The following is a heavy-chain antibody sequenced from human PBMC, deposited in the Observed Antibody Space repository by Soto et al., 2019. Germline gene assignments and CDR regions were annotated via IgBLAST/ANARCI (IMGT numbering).Heavy chain of an antibody. CDR2: IFTGGAT. Sequence: EVQVVESGGGLVPPGGSLRLSCAASGFTVSSHYMSWVRQAPGKGLEWVSVIFTGGATYYADSVKGRFTISRHSSKNTVYLQMNSLRAEDTAVYYCARDRYSSGWLGAFDIWGQGTMVTVSS. D-gene: IGHD6-19*01. J-gene: IGHJ3*02. V-gene: IGHV3-53*04. CDR3: ARDRYSSGWLGAFDI. CDR1: GFTVSSHY.